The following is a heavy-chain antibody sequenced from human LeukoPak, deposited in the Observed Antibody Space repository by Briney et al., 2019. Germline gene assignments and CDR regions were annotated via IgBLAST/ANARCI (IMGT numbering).Heavy chain of an antibody. J-gene: IGHJ4*02. D-gene: IGHD3-22*01. V-gene: IGHV1-2*02. Sequence: ASVKVSCKASGYTFTDYYIHWVRQAPGHGLEWMGWVNPHSGGTNFAQGFRGKVTMTRDTSVTTAYLEVNSLQSDDTAIYYWARSDNRYDSRLLFNWGQGTQITVSS. CDR1: GYTFTDYY. CDR3: ARSDNRYDSRLLFN. CDR2: VNPHSGGT.